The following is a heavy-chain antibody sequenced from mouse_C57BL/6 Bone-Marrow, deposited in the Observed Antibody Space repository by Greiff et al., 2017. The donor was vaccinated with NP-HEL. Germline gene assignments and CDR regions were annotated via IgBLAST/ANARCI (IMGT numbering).Heavy chain of an antibody. D-gene: IGHD2-3*01. CDR2: INPSTGGT. J-gene: IGHJ2*01. Sequence: EVQLQESGPELVKPGASVKISCKASGYSFTGYYMNWVKQSPEKSLEWIGEINPSTGGTTYIQKFKAKATLTVDKSSSTAYMQLKSLASEDSAVYYCARLGWDGYLDYWGQGTTLTVSS. CDR3: ARLGWDGYLDY. V-gene: IGHV1-42*01. CDR1: GYSFTGYY.